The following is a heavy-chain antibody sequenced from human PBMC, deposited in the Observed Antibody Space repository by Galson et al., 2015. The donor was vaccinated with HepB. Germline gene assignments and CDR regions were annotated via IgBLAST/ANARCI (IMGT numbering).Heavy chain of an antibody. D-gene: IGHD3-16*01. V-gene: IGHV3-33*01. Sequence: SLRLSCAASGFTFSSYGMHWVRQAPGKGLEWVAVIWYDGSNKYYADSVKGRFTISRDNSKNTLYLQMNSLRAEDTAVYYCARGDMLTFGGVRPAPLDYWGQGTLVTVSS. J-gene: IGHJ4*02. CDR1: GFTFSSYG. CDR3: ARGDMLTFGGVRPAPLDY. CDR2: IWYDGSNK.